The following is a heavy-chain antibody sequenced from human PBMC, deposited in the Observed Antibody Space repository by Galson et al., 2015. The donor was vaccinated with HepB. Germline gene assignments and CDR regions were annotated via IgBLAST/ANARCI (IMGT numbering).Heavy chain of an antibody. CDR2: IIPILGIA. V-gene: IGHV1-69*02. J-gene: IGHJ4*02. CDR3: ARAHPYYYDSSGYYVFDY. D-gene: IGHD3-22*01. Sequence: SVKVSCKASGGTFSGYTISWVRQAPGQGLEWMGRIIPILGIANYAQKFQGRVTITADKSTSTAYMELSSVTAADTAVYYCARAHPYYYDSSGYYVFDYWGQGTLVTVSS. CDR1: GGTFSGYT.